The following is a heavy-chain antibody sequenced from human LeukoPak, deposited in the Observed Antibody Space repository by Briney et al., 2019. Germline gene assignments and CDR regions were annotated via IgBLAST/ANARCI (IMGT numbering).Heavy chain of an antibody. D-gene: IGHD6-19*01. CDR2: FSGGGSGT. CDR3: VAVTGRPAGGGVYY. J-gene: IGHJ4*02. V-gene: IGHV3-23*01. Sequence: GGSLRLSCAASGFTFNSYGMRWVRQAPGKGLEWVSAFSGGGSGTYYADSVKGRFTISRENSKNTLYLQMNSLTGEDSAVYYCVAVTGRPAGGGVYYWGQGTLVTVSS. CDR1: GFTFNSYG.